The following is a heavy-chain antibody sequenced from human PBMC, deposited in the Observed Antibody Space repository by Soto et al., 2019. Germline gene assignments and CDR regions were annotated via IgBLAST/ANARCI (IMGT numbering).Heavy chain of an antibody. CDR2: INHSGST. CDR3: ARGATTVEHYYYYGVDV. D-gene: IGHD4-17*01. Sequence: SETLSLTCTVYGGSFSGYYWSWIRQPPGKGLDWIGEINHSGSTTYNPSLKSRVTISVDTSKNQFSLKLSSVTAADTAMYYCARGATTVEHYYYYGVDVWGQGTTVTVSS. J-gene: IGHJ6*02. CDR1: GGSFSGYY. V-gene: IGHV4-34*01.